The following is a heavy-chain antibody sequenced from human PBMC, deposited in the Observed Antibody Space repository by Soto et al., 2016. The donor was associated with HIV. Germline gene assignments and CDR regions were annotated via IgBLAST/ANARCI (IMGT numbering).Heavy chain of an antibody. CDR3: ARDRGYYYVRGGSSKAVYYYGMDV. Sequence: EVQLVESGGGVVRPGGSLRLSCAASGFTFDDYGMSWVRQAPGKGLEWVSGINWNGGSTTYADSVKGRFTISRDNAENFLYLQMNSLRAEDTALYYCARDRGYYYVRGGSSKAVYYYGMDVWAKGPRSPSP. CDR2: INWNGGST. V-gene: IGHV3-20*04. CDR1: GFTFDDYG. D-gene: IGHD3-10*02. J-gene: IGHJ6*02.